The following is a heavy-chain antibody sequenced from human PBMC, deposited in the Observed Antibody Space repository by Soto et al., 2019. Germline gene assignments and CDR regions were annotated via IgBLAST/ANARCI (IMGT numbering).Heavy chain of an antibody. CDR1: GGSISSSSHY. J-gene: IGHJ3*02. CDR2: IYYSGST. D-gene: IGHD2-15*01. V-gene: IGHV4-39*01. CDR3: ARIGYCSGGTCYSNYAFDI. Sequence: QLQLQESGPGLVKPSETLSLTCIVSGGSISSSSHYWGWIRQPPGKGLEWIGSIYYSGSTYYKPFLKSRVPISVDTSKNQFSLKLSSVTAADTVVYYCARIGYCSGGTCYSNYAFDIWGQGTMVSVSS.